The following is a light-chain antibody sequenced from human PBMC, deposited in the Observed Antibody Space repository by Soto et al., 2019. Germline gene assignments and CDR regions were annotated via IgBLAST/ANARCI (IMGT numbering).Light chain of an antibody. CDR1: QGIGND. V-gene: IGKV1-6*02. CDR3: LQDFHFPLS. J-gene: IGKJ4*01. CDR2: AAS. Sequence: AIQMTQSPSSLSASVGDRVTITCRASQGIGNDLAWYQQKPWKTPKLLIYAASTLQSGVPSRFSGTGSGTDFNLTISTLQPGDLAPYYCLQDFHFPLSFGGGTKVEIK.